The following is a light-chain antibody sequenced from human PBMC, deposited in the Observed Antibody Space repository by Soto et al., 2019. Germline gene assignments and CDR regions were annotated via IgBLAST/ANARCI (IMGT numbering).Light chain of an antibody. CDR3: SSYTSSSTLYV. CDR1: SSDVGTYNY. V-gene: IGLV2-14*01. J-gene: IGLJ1*01. Sequence: QSVLTQPASVSGSPGQSITISCTGTSSDVGTYNYVSWYQQHPGKAPKLIIYDVSNRPSGVSNRFSGYKSGNTASLTISGLQAEDEADYYCSSYTSSSTLYVFETGTKLTVL. CDR2: DVS.